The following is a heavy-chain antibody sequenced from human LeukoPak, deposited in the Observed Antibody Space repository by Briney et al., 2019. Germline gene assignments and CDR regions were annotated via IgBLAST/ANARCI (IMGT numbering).Heavy chain of an antibody. J-gene: IGHJ4*02. CDR3: ARTGYTSGWYVGSFDY. V-gene: IGHV5-51*01. D-gene: IGHD6-19*01. CDR2: IYPGDSDT. CDR1: GYSFTSYW. Sequence: GESLKISWKGSGYSFTSYWIGWVRQMPGKGLEWMGFIYPGDSDTKYSPSFQGQVTISADKSISTAYLQWSSLKASDTAMYYCARTGYTSGWYVGSFDYWGQGTLVTVSS.